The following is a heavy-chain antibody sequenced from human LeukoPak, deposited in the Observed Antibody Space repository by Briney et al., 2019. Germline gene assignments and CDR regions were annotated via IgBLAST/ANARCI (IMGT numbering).Heavy chain of an antibody. CDR2: IYHSGST. J-gene: IGHJ6*03. CDR3: ARVYGSYGLQYGYSSSWYSTENYYYYYMDA. CDR1: GYSISSGYY. Sequence: SETLSLTCAVSGYSISSGYYWGWIRQPPGKGLEWIGSIYHSGSTYYNPSLKSRVTISVDTSKNQFSLKLSSVTAADTAVYYCARVYGSYGLQYGYSSSWYSTENYYYYYMDAWGKGTTVTVSS. V-gene: IGHV4-38-2*01. D-gene: IGHD6-13*01.